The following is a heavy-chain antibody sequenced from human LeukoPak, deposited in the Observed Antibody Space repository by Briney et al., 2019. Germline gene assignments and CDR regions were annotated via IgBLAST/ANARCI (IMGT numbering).Heavy chain of an antibody. CDR1: GYTFTGYY. CDR3: ARRSSAGGSSPFDY. CDR2: INPNSGGT. D-gene: IGHD2-15*01. V-gene: IGHV1-2*02. J-gene: IGHJ4*02. Sequence: ASVKVSCKASGYTFTGYYIHWVRQAPGRGLEWMGWINPNSGGTDYAQKFQGRVTMTRDTSISTAYMELSRLRSDDSAMYYCARRSSAGGSSPFDYWGQGTLLTVSS.